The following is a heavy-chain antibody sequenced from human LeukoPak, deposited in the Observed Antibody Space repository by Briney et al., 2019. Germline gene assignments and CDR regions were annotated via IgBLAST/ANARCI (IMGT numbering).Heavy chain of an antibody. D-gene: IGHD3-3*01. CDR3: ARDAWEVPTIFGAHYYGMDV. Sequence: GGSLRLSCAASGFTFSSYSMNWVRQAPGKGLEWVSSISSSSSYIYYADSVKGRFTISRDNAKNSLYLQMNSLRAEDTAVYYCARDAWEVPTIFGAHYYGMDVWGQGTTVTVSS. V-gene: IGHV3-21*01. CDR1: GFTFSSYS. CDR2: ISSSSSYI. J-gene: IGHJ6*02.